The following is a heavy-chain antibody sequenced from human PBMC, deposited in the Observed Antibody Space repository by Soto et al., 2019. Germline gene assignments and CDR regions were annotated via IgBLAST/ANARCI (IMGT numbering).Heavy chain of an antibody. CDR1: GGTFSSYS. Sequence: QVQLVQSGAEVKKPGSSVKVSCKASGGTFSSYSINWVRQAPGQGLEWMGEIIPIFGTAKYEQKLQGRVTLNANESTSTAYMELRSMRSENRGVYYSARDGGSHSGGIDYWGQGTLVTVSS. V-gene: IGHV1-69*01. CDR3: ARDGGSHSGGIDY. D-gene: IGHD1-26*01. CDR2: IIPIFGTA. J-gene: IGHJ4*02.